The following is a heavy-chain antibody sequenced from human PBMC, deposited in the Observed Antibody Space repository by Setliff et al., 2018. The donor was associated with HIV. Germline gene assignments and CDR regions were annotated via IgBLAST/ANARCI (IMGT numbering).Heavy chain of an antibody. V-gene: IGHV5-51*01. CDR1: GYSFGDYW. Sequence: GESLKISCRGFGYSFGDYWIGWVRQKPGQGLEWMGIIFPSDSDTRVNPSFQGQVTISADRSPYGAFLQWRSLKASDTGMYFCARHRVDTSMLVVKSPGAFDLWGQGTLVTVSS. D-gene: IGHD3-22*01. CDR3: ARHRVDTSMLVVKSPGAFDL. J-gene: IGHJ3*01. CDR2: IFPSDSDT.